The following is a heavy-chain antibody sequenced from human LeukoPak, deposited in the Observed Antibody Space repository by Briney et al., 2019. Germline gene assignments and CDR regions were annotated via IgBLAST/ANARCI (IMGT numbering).Heavy chain of an antibody. CDR3: ATQMSSSPGY. D-gene: IGHD6-6*01. J-gene: IGHJ4*02. CDR1: GGTFSSYA. V-gene: IGHV1-69*05. Sequence: SVKVSCKASGGTFSSYAISWVRQAPRQGLEWMGRIIPIFGTANYAQKFQGRVTITTDESTSTAYMELSSLRSEDTAVYYCATQMSSSPGYWGQGTLVTVSS. CDR2: IIPIFGTA.